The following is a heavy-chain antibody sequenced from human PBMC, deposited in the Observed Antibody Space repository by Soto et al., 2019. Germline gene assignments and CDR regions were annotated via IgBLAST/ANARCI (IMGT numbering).Heavy chain of an antibody. V-gene: IGHV4-34*01. CDR3: ARGTPCGGDCYRRFDP. CDR1: GGSFSGYY. D-gene: IGHD2-21*02. CDR2: INHSGST. J-gene: IGHJ5*02. Sequence: SETLSLTCAVYGGSFSGYYWSWIRQPPGKGLEWIGEINHSGSTNYNPSLKSRVTISVDTSKNQFSLKLSSVTAADTAVYYCARGTPCGGDCYRRFDPWGQGTLVTVSS.